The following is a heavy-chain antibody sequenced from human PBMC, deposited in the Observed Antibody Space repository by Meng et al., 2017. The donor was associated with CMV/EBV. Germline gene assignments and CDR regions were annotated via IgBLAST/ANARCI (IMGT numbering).Heavy chain of an antibody. CDR2: IYYSGST. CDR3: ATEPYYYDSSGYYSGYFQH. Sequence: QPRLQESGPGLVKPSETLSLTCTVSGGSISSSSYYWGWIRQPPGKGLEWIGSIYYSGSTYYNPSLKSRVTISVDTSKNQFSLKLSSVTAADTAVYYCATEPYYYDSSGYYSGYFQHWGQGTLVTVSS. V-gene: IGHV4-39*07. D-gene: IGHD3-22*01. CDR1: GGSISSSSYY. J-gene: IGHJ1*01.